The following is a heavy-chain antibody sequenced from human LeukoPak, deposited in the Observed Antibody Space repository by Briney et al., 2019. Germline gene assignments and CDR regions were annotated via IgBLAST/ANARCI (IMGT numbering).Heavy chain of an antibody. D-gene: IGHD2-2*01. CDR2: ISDSGGTT. V-gene: IGHV3-23*01. Sequence: GGSLRLSCAASGFTFSSYAMSWVRHAPGEGLEWVSAISDSGGTTYYADSVKGRFTISRDNAKNTLYLQMNSLRAEDTAVFYCARDEGSEVPTIRGFDFWGQGTLVTVSS. J-gene: IGHJ4*02. CDR3: ARDEGSEVPTIRGFDF. CDR1: GFTFSSYA.